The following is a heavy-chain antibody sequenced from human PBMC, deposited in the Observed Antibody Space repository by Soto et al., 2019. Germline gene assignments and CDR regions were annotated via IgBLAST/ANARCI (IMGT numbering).Heavy chain of an antibody. D-gene: IGHD3-10*01. V-gene: IGHV4-59*01. Sequence: LQLLSLTSTVSGGTIGGFDWSWIRQPPGKGLEWIGYIYYSGSTNYNPSLKSRVTISVDTSKNQFSLKLSSVTAADTAVYYCARDRRNRWCGECGGMDYWGQGTLDTVSS. CDR2: IYYSGST. CDR3: ARDRRNRWCGECGGMDY. CDR1: GGTIGGFD. J-gene: IGHJ4*02.